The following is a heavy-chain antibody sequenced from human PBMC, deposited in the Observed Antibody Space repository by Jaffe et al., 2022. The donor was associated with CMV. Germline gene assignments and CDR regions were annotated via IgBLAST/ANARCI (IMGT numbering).Heavy chain of an antibody. CDR3: ASANCAGAPQCSRNYYIDV. V-gene: IGHV4-39*01. D-gene: IGHD2-21*01. Sequence: QLQLQESGPGLVKPSETLSLTCTVSGGSITMNNYLWGWIRQPPGKALEWVGSVYYSGGTYYSPSLKSRVTIFLETSKNQVSLNLYSVTAADTAVYYCASANCAGAPQCSRNYYIDVWGRGTSVTVSS. CDR1: GGSITMNNYL. J-gene: IGHJ6*03. CDR2: VYYSGGT.